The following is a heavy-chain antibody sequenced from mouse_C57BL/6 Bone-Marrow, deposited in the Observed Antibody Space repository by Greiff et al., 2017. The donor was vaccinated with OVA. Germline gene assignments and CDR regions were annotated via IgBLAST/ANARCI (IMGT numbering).Heavy chain of an antibody. J-gene: IGHJ4*01. CDR1: GFTFSDFY. CDR2: ISNGGGST. Sequence: EVQLVESGGGLVQPGGSLKLSCAASGFTFSDFYMYWIRQTPEKRLEWVAYISNGGGSTYYRDTVKGRFTISRDNAKNTLYLQMSRLKSEDTAMYYCARLDAMDYWGQGTSVTVSS. CDR3: ARLDAMDY. V-gene: IGHV5-12*01.